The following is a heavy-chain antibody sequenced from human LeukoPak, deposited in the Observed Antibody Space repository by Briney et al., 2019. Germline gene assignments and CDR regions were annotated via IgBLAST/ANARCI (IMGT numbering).Heavy chain of an antibody. D-gene: IGHD1-7*01. CDR1: GFTFNNYG. Sequence: QPGGSLRLSCAASGFTFNNYGMNWVRQAPGKGLEWVSVVSTSGDNGYYADSVQGRFTISRDNSKNSLYLQMNSLRAEDTAAYYCAKGGTGTTVRYFDYWGQGTLVTVSS. V-gene: IGHV3-23*01. J-gene: IGHJ4*02. CDR2: VSTSGDNG. CDR3: AKGGTGTTVRYFDY.